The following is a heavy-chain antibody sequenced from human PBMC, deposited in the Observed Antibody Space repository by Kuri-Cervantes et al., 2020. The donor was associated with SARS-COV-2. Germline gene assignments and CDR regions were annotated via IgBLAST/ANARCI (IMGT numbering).Heavy chain of an antibody. V-gene: IGHV3-30*02. CDR1: GFTFSSYG. CDR3: ASFFFGDPAFDHREETPMVNLPIYYYYLMDV. Sequence: GESLKISCAASGFTFSSYGMHWVRQAPGKGLEWVAFIRYDGSNKYYADSVKGRFTISRDNSKNTLYLQMNSLRSDDMAVYYCASFFFGDPAFDHREETPMVNLPIYYYYLMDVWGQGTTVTVSS. CDR2: IRYDGSNK. J-gene: IGHJ6*02. D-gene: IGHD5-18*01.